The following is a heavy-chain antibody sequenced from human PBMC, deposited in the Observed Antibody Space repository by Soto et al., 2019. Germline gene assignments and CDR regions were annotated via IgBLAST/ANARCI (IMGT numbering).Heavy chain of an antibody. J-gene: IGHJ3*01. CDR3: VRDWAYAFDL. CDR2: ISSSGHSI. CDR1: GFPFSHYS. D-gene: IGHD3-16*01. V-gene: IGHV3-48*02. Sequence: GGSLSLSCAASGFPFSHYSMNWVRQAPGKGLEWLSYISSSGHSINYVDSVRGRFTMSRDNAKDSLYLEMTGLRDEDTAVYYCVRDWAYAFDLWGQGTMVTVSS.